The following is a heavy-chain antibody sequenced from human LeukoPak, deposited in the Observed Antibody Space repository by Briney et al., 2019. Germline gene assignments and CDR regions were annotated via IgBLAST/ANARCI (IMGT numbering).Heavy chain of an antibody. Sequence: PSETLSLTCTVSGDSISTYYWSWTRQPPGKGLEWIGYIYYSGSTNYNPSLKSRITISVDTSKNQFSLKLSSVIAADTAVYYCARVRYSSGWYLADYWGQGTLVTVSS. V-gene: IGHV4-59*01. CDR1: GDSISTYY. J-gene: IGHJ4*02. CDR3: ARVRYSSGWYLADY. D-gene: IGHD6-19*01. CDR2: IYYSGST.